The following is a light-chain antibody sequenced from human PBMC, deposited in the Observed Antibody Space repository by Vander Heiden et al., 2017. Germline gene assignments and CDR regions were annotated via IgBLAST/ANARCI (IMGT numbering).Light chain of an antibody. J-gene: IGKJ3*01. CDR2: GAS. CDR1: QSVSSSY. V-gene: IGKV3-20*01. Sequence: EIVLTQSPGTLSLSPGERATLSCRASQSVSSSYLAWYQQKPGQAPRLLIYGASSRATGIPDRFSGRGSGTDFTLTMSRLDPEDFAVYYCQQCGSAPLFTFEHGTKEDMK. CDR3: QQCGSAPLFT.